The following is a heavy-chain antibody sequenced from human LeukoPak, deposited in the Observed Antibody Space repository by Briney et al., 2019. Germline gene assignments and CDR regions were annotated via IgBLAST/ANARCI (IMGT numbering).Heavy chain of an antibody. CDR2: ISYDGSNK. CDR1: GFTFSSYG. Sequence: PGGSLRLSCAASGFTFSSYGMHWVRQAPGKGLEWVAVISYDGSNKYYADSVKGRFTISRDNSKNTLYLQMNSLRAEDTAVYYCARDRSGRYPDAFDTWGQGTMVMVSS. J-gene: IGHJ3*02. D-gene: IGHD3-3*01. CDR3: ARDRSGRYPDAFDT. V-gene: IGHV3-30*03.